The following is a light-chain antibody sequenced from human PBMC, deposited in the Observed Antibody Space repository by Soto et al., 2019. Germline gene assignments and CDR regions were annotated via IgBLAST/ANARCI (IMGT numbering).Light chain of an antibody. CDR1: QSPLYSDGNTY. CDR3: MQGTYWPYT. J-gene: IGKJ2*01. Sequence: DVVMTQSPLSLPVTLGQPASISCRSSQSPLYSDGNTYLSWFHQRPGQSPRRLIYKVSHRDSGVLDRFSGSVSGTDFTLQIKRVEAQDLGVYYCMQGTYWPYTFGQGTKLEIK. V-gene: IGKV2-30*01. CDR2: KVS.